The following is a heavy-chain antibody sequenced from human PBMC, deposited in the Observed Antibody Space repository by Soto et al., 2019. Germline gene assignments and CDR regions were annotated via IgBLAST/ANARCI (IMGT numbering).Heavy chain of an antibody. CDR2: IYIGVIT. Sequence: GGSLRLSFPSSWFTGISKYMSWVRQAPGKGLEWVSVIYIGVITYYAESVKCRVTISRDNSKSTLYLQMNSLRAGDTAVYYCARVIQLWFGMDVWGQGTTVTVSS. V-gene: IGHV3-53*01. CDR1: WFTGISKY. J-gene: IGHJ6*02. D-gene: IGHD5-18*01. CDR3: ARVIQLWFGMDV.